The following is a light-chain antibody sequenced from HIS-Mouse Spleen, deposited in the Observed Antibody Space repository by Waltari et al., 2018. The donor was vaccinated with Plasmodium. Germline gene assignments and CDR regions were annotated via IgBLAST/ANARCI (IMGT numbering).Light chain of an antibody. J-gene: IGLJ3*02. CDR3: QVWDSSTV. V-gene: IGLV3-9*01. CDR2: RDS. CDR1: NIGSKN. Sequence: SYELTQPLSVSVALGQTARITCGGTNIGSKNVHWYQQQPGQAPVLVIYRDSNRPSGIPERFSGSKSGNTATLTISRAQAGDEADYYCQVWDSSTVFGGGTKLTVL.